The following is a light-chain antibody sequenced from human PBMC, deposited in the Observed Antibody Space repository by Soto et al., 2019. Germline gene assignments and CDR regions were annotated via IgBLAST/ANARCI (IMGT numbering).Light chain of an antibody. J-gene: IGLJ2*01. CDR3: LLFYADTVL. V-gene: IGLV7-46*01. CDR2: DTS. Sequence: QAVVTQEPSLTVSPGGTVTLTCGSSTGAVTSGHYPYWVQQKPGQVPRTLIYDTSTKHSWTPARFSGSLLGGKAALTLSGAQPEDEAEYYCLLFYADTVLFGGGTKLTVL. CDR1: TGAVTSGHY.